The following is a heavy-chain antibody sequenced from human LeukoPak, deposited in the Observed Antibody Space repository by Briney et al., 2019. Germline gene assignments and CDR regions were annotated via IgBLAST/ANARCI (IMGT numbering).Heavy chain of an antibody. CDR2: TNPNSDGT. CDR3: ARAMAGVWGTYDY. J-gene: IGHJ4*01. V-gene: IGHV1-2*02. D-gene: IGHD3-16*01. CDR1: GYTFSDHY. Sequence: ASVKVSCKASGYTFSDHYMHWVRQAPGQGLEWMGWTNPNSDGTKYAEKFQGRVTMTWDTSISTGYMEVSRLRYDDTAVYYCARAMAGVWGTYDYWGHGNLVSVSS.